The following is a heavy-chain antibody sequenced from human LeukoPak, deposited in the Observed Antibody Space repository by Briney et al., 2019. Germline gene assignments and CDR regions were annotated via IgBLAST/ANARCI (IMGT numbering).Heavy chain of an antibody. CDR2: ISGSGGST. Sequence: GGSLRLSCAASGFTFSSYAMSWVRQAPGKGLEWVSAISGSGGSTYYADSVKGRFTISRDNSKNTLYLQMNSLRAEDTAVYYCAKGRHSGWYPHFFDYWGQGTLVTVFS. D-gene: IGHD6-19*01. J-gene: IGHJ4*02. CDR1: GFTFSSYA. V-gene: IGHV3-23*01. CDR3: AKGRHSGWYPHFFDY.